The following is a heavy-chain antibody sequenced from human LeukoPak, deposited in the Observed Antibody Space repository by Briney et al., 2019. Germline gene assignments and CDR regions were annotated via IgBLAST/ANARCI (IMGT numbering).Heavy chain of an antibody. CDR2: IYTSGST. CDR3: ARLQSGWFYFDY. D-gene: IGHD6-19*01. Sequence: SQTLSLTCTVSGRSISSGSYYWSWLRQPAGKGLEWIERIYTSGSTNYNPSLKSPVTISVDTSKNQFSLKLSSVTAADTAVYYCARLQSGWFYFDYWGQGTLVTVSS. CDR1: GRSISSGSYY. J-gene: IGHJ4*02. V-gene: IGHV4-61*02.